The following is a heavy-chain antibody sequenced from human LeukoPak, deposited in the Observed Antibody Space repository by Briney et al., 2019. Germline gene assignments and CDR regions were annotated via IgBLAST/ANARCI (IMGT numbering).Heavy chain of an antibody. J-gene: IGHJ3*02. V-gene: IGHV1-24*01. CDR2: FDPEDGET. CDR1: GYTLTELS. D-gene: IGHD2-15*01. Sequence: ASVKVSCKVSGYTLTELSMHWARQAPGKGLEWMGGFDPEDGETIYAQKFQGRVTMTEDTSTDTAYMELSSLRSEDTAVYYCATRPRVVVVNAFDIWGQGTMVTVSS. CDR3: ATRPRVVVVNAFDI.